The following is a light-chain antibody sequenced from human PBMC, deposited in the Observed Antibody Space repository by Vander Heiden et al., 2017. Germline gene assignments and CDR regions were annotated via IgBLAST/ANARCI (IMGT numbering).Light chain of an antibody. CDR3: QQDNNWPST. J-gene: IGKJ1*01. Sequence: EVVMTQSPATLSVSPGERVILSCRASQSVNNRFAWYQQKPGQAPRLLIFGASTRAPGIPARFSGSGSGTDFTLTISSLQSEDFAVYYCQQDNNWPSTFGQGTKVEV. CDR1: QSVNNR. CDR2: GAS. V-gene: IGKV3-15*01.